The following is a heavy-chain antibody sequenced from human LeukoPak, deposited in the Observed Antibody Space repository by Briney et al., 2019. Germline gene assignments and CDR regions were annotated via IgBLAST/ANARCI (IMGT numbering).Heavy chain of an antibody. CDR3: AKVDSSGWYPN. CDR1: GFTFSSYG. D-gene: IGHD6-19*01. V-gene: IGHV3-30*18. CDR2: ISYDGSNK. J-gene: IGHJ4*02. Sequence: RRSLRLSCAASGFTFSSYGMHWVRQAPGKGLEWVAVISYDGSNKYYADSVKGRFTISRDNSKNTLYLQMNSLRAEDTAVYYCAKVDSSGWYPNWGQGTLVTVSS.